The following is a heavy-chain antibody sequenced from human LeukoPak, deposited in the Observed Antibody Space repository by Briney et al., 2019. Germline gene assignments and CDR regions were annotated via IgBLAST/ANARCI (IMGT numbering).Heavy chain of an antibody. CDR3: ARPAGTYDYSYGMDV. J-gene: IGHJ6*02. CDR2: ISYDGSDK. Sequence: GGSLRLSCAASEFTFSSYGMHWVRQAPGKGLEWVAVISYDGSDKYYADSVKGRFTISRDNSKNTLYLQMNSLRAEDTAVYYCARPAGTYDYSYGMDVWGQGTTVTVSS. CDR1: EFTFSSYG. D-gene: IGHD6-19*01. V-gene: IGHV3-30-3*01.